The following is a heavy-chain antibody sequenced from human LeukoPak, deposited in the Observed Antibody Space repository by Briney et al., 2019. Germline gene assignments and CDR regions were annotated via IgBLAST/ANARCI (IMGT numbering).Heavy chain of an antibody. CDR3: ARSGELWSFDY. Sequence: SETLSLTCTVSGGSISSYYWSWIRQPPRKGLEWIGYIYYSGSTSSDPSLKSRVTISIDTSRNHFSLKLSSVTAADTAVYYCARSGELWSFDYWGQGTLVTVSS. CDR2: IYYSGST. V-gene: IGHV4-59*01. J-gene: IGHJ4*02. D-gene: IGHD5-18*01. CDR1: GGSISSYY.